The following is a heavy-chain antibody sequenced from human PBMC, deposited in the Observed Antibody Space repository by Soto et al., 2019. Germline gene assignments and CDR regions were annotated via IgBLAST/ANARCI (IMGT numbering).Heavy chain of an antibody. D-gene: IGHD3-3*02. V-gene: IGHV3-48*01. CDR3: QIGWIDP. CDR1: GFTFSSYS. CDR2: ISSSSSTI. Sequence: EVQLVESGGGLVQPGGSLRLSCAASGFTFSSYSMNWVRQAPGKGLEWVSYISSSSSTIYYADSVKGRFTISRNNAKNSLYLQMNSLRAEDTAVYLAQIGWIDPWGQGTLVTVSS. J-gene: IGHJ5*02.